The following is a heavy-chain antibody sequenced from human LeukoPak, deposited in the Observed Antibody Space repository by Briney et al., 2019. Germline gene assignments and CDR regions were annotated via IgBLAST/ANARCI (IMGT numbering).Heavy chain of an antibody. CDR1: GDTVRKYA. D-gene: IGHD5-18*01. CDR3: ARDRTGYGNYYFDS. Sequence: SVKVSCKASGDTVRKYAIGWVRQAPGQGLEWIGGIISTYGASNYAQKFQGRVTLTTDESANIAYMELRSLRSEDTAVYYCARDRTGYGNYYFDSWGQGTPVTVSS. CDR2: IISTYGAS. V-gene: IGHV1-69*05. J-gene: IGHJ4*02.